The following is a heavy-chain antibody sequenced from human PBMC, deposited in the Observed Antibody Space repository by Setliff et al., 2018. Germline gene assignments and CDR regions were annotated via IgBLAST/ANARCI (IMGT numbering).Heavy chain of an antibody. V-gene: IGHV1-8*02. J-gene: IGHJ4*02. D-gene: IGHD2-21*01. CDR3: AREKFPGDWGDY. CDR1: GYTFTSYA. CDR2: MNPNSGNT. Sequence: ASVKVSCKASGYTFTSYAMNWVRQAPGQGLEWMGWMNPNSGNTGYAQKFQGRVTMTRNTSISTAYMELSSLRSEDTAVYYCAREKFPGDWGDYWGQGTLVTVSS.